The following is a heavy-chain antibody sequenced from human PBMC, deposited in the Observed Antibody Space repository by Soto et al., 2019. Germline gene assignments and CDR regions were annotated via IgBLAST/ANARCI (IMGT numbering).Heavy chain of an antibody. D-gene: IGHD3-3*01. CDR1: GYTFTTYG. CDR3: ARSFFGVVIIPFDY. J-gene: IGHJ4*02. Sequence: GASVKVSCKASGYTFTTYGISWVRQAPGRGLEWMGWISVYNGDTNYAQKLQGRVTMTTVTSTSTAYMELRSLRSDDTAVYYCARSFFGVVIIPFDYWGQGTLVTVSS. CDR2: ISVYNGDT. V-gene: IGHV1-18*01.